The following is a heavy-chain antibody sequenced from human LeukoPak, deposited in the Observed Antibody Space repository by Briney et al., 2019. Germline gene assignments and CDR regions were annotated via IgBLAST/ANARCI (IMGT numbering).Heavy chain of an antibody. V-gene: IGHV1-2*02. CDR1: GYTFTGYY. CDR2: INPNSGGT. J-gene: IGHJ4*02. Sequence: ASVKVSCKASGYTFTGYYMHWVRQAPGQGLEWMGWINPNSGGTNYAQKFQGRVTMTRDTSISTAYMELSRLRSDDTAVYYCARGLLWFGESLFDYWGQGTLVTVSS. CDR3: ARGLLWFGESLFDY. D-gene: IGHD3-10*01.